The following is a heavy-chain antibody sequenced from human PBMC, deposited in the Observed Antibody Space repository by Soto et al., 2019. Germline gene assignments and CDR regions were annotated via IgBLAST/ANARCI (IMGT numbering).Heavy chain of an antibody. Sequence: QVQLQESGPGLVKPSQTLSLTCTVSGGSISSGDYYWSWIRQPPGKGLEWIGYIYYSGSTYYNPSLKRRVXXSXDXXKNQFSLKLSSVTAADTAVYYCASRPFIVGAPFDYWGQGTLVTVSS. CDR1: GGSISSGDYY. CDR3: ASRPFIVGAPFDY. CDR2: IYYSGST. J-gene: IGHJ4*02. V-gene: IGHV4-30-4*01. D-gene: IGHD1-26*01.